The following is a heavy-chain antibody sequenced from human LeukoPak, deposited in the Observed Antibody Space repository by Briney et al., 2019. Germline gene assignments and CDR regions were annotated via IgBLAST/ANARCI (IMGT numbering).Heavy chain of an antibody. Sequence: PSETLSLTCAAYGGSFSGYSWSWIRQPPGKGLEWIGEINHSGSTNYNPSLKSRVTTSVDTSKNQFSLKPSSVTAADTAVYYCARGERPYYYASSGYYPDYWGQGTLVTASS. CDR1: GGSFSGYS. J-gene: IGHJ4*02. CDR2: INHSGST. V-gene: IGHV4-34*01. CDR3: ARGERPYYYASSGYYPDY. D-gene: IGHD3-22*01.